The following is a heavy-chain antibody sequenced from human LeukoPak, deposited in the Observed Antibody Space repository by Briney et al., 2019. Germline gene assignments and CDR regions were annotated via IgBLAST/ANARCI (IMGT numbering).Heavy chain of an antibody. V-gene: IGHV1-18*01. Sequence: ASVKVSCKASGYTFTTYDITWVRQAPGQGLEWMGCISGYSGNTNYVQNLQGRAIMTTDTSTSTAYMELRSLTYDDTAVYYCARVPRDRGYRTDFWGQGTLVTVSS. CDR1: GYTFTTYD. J-gene: IGHJ4*02. D-gene: IGHD3-16*02. CDR2: ISGYSGNT. CDR3: ARVPRDRGYRTDF.